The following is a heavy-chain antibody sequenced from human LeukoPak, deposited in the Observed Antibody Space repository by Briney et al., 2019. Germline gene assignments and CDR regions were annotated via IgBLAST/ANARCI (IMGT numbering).Heavy chain of an antibody. CDR3: ARGVSIAAAGLPSWYFDL. D-gene: IGHD6-13*01. Sequence: PSETLSLTCTVSGGSISSYYWSWIRQPPGKGLEWIGYIYYSGSTYSNPSLKSRVTISVDTSKNQFSLKLSSVTAADTAVYYCARGVSIAAAGLPSWYFDLWGRGTLVTVSS. CDR2: IYYSGST. J-gene: IGHJ2*01. V-gene: IGHV4-59*12. CDR1: GGSISSYY.